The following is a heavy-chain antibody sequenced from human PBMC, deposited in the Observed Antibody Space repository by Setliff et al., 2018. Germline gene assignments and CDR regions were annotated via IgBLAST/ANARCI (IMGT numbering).Heavy chain of an antibody. V-gene: IGHV3-23*01. CDR2: ISASGDTT. CDR3: ARGVTSPNYFDY. J-gene: IGHJ4*02. CDR1: GYTSSSYA. D-gene: IGHD2-21*02. Sequence: GSLRLSCAASGYTSSSYAMTWVRQAPGKGLEWVSIISASGDTTYYADSVKGRFTISRDNSKNTLYLQMNSLRAEDTAVYYCARGVTSPNYFDYWGQGTLVTVSS.